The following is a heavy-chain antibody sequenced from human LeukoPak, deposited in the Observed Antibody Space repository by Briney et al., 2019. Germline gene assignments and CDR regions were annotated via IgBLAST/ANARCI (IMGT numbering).Heavy chain of an antibody. Sequence: GGSLRLSCAASGFTFSSYAMSWVRQAPGKGLEWVSVIYSGGNTYYADSVKGRFTISRDNSKSTLYLQMNSLRAEDTAVYYCARAGRDGYNYADYWGQGTLVTVSS. D-gene: IGHD5-24*01. CDR3: ARAGRDGYNYADY. J-gene: IGHJ4*02. CDR2: IYSGGNT. CDR1: GFTFSSYA. V-gene: IGHV3-53*01.